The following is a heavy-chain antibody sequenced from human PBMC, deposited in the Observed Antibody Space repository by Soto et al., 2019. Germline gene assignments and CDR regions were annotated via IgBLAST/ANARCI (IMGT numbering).Heavy chain of an antibody. Sequence: QVLLAQSGAEVKKPGASVKVSCKTSGYTFTSYIIQWVRQAPGQGLEWVGMINLSGGSTNYAQKFQGRVTGNRYTSTSTSYQDFSSLRSDDTAVYYCGRVRTRDYSCGYSPVDMWGQGTMVTVSS. D-gene: IGHD3-3*01. V-gene: IGHV1-46*01. CDR2: INLSGGST. J-gene: IGHJ3*02. CDR1: GYTFTSYI. CDR3: GRVRTRDYSCGYSPVDM.